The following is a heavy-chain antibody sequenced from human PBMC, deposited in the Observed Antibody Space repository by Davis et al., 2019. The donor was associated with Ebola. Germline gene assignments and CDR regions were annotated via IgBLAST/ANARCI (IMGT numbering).Heavy chain of an antibody. D-gene: IGHD2-15*01. Sequence: PGGSLRLSCTGSGFLFRTAWMNWVRQAPGKGLQWVGRVKSKTNGETTDYAAPVKGRFTISRDDSKNTVYLQMNSLKTEDTAVYYCALLGYTFLAYWGQGTLVTVSS. CDR1: GFLFRTAW. CDR2: VKSKTNGETT. CDR3: ALLGYTFLAY. V-gene: IGHV3-15*01. J-gene: IGHJ4*02.